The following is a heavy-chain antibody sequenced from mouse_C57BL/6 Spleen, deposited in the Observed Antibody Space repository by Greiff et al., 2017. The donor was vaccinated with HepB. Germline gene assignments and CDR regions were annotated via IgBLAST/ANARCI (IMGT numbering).Heavy chain of an antibody. CDR3: ASGSTVVAPYFDY. CDR2: IYPGDGDT. V-gene: IGHV1-82*01. J-gene: IGHJ2*01. Sequence: QVQLQQSGPELVKPGASVKISCKASGYAFSSSWMNWVKQRPGKGLEWIGRIYPGDGDTNYNGKFKGKATLTADKSSSTAYMQLSSLTSEDSAVYFCASGSTVVAPYFDYWGQGTTLTVSS. CDR1: GYAFSSSW. D-gene: IGHD1-1*01.